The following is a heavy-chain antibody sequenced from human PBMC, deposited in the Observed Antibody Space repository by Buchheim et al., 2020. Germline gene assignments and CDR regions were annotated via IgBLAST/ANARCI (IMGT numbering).Heavy chain of an antibody. CDR2: IYPGGST. V-gene: IGHV3-66*01. J-gene: IGHJ4*02. D-gene: IGHD4-17*01. CDR3: AGGAVTLSY. CDR1: GITVSDIY. Sequence: EVQLVESGGGLVQPGGSLRLSCAASGITVSDIYMSWVRQAPGKGLEWISGIYPGGSTYYADSVKGRFTIAGDNFKNTLYLQMNSLRAEDTAVYYCAGGAVTLSYWGQGTL.